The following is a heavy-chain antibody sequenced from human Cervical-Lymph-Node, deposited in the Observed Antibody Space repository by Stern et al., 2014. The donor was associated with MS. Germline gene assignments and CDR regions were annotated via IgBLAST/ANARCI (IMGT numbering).Heavy chain of an antibody. J-gene: IGHJ1*01. D-gene: IGHD3-10*01. Sequence: QVQLQESGPGLVKPSETLSLSCNVSGGSVSSRSSYWGWVRQTPGKGLEWIGSIYYSGTTYSNPSLKSRVTISMDTSKNQFSLKLRSGPAADTAVYYCARLWGVLSYFQLWGPGARVIVSS. CDR3: ARLWGVLSYFQL. CDR2: IYYSGTT. V-gene: IGHV4-39*01. CDR1: GGSVSSRSSY.